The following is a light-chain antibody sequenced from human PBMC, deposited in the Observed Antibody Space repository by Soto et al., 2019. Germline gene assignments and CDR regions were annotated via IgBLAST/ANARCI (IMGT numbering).Light chain of an antibody. CDR2: DNN. CDR1: SPNIEDNY. CDR3: GTWDNTLSAGV. J-gene: IGLJ2*01. Sequence: QSVLTQPPSVSAAPGQKVTISCSGSSPNIEDNYVSWYQQLPGTAPKLLIYDNNKRPSGIPDRFSGSKSGTSATLGITGLQTGDEADYYCGTWDNTLSAGVFGGGTKLTVL. V-gene: IGLV1-51*01.